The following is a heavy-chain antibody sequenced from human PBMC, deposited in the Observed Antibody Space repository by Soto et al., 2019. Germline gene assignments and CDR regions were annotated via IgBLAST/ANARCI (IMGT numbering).Heavy chain of an antibody. CDR1: GFTFSSSA. Sequence: ILSCAASGFTFSSSAMSWVRQAPGEGLDWVSTISGSGGSTYYADSVKGRFTISRDNSKNTLYLQMNSLRVEDTAVYYCAKQGAMATASNFDYWGQGTLVTVSS. CDR3: AKQGAMATASNFDY. J-gene: IGHJ4*02. D-gene: IGHD2-21*02. CDR2: ISGSGGST. V-gene: IGHV3-23*01.